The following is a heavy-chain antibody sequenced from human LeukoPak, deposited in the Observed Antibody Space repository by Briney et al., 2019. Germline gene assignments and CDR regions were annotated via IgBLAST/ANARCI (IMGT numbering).Heavy chain of an antibody. J-gene: IGHJ4*02. CDR1: VYTFTSYA. CDR3: AREAGYDPMDYFDY. Sequence: ASVKVSCKASVYTFTSYAMNWVRQAPGQGLEWMGWINTNTGDPTYAQGFTGRFVFSLDTSVSTAYLQISSLKAEDTAMYYCAREAGYDPMDYFDYWGQGTLVTVSS. V-gene: IGHV7-4-1*02. CDR2: INTNTGDP. D-gene: IGHD5-12*01.